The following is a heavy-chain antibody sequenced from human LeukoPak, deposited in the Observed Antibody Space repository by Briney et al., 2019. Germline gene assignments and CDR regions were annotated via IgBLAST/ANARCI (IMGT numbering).Heavy chain of an antibody. CDR3: ARDRGYCSSSTCRPGGY. CDR1: GYTFTGYY. V-gene: IGHV1-2*02. Sequence: ASVKVSCKASGYTFTGYYMHWVRQAPGQGLEWMGWSNLNSGGTNYAQKFQGRVTMTRDTSISTAYMEVSRLRSDDTAVYYCARDRGYCSSSTCRPGGYWGQGTLVTVSS. D-gene: IGHD2-2*01. J-gene: IGHJ4*02. CDR2: SNLNSGGT.